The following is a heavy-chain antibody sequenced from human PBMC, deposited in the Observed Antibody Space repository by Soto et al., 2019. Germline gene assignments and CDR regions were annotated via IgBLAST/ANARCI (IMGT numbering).Heavy chain of an antibody. V-gene: IGHV3-30*18. CDR3: AKEFLPYGGNSYHFDY. D-gene: IGHD2-21*02. J-gene: IGHJ4*02. Sequence: GGSLRLSCAASGFTFSSYGMHWVRQAPGKGLEWVAVISYDGSNKYYADSVKGRFTISRDNSKNTLYLQMNSLRAEDTAVYYCAKEFLPYGGNSYHFDYWGQGTLVTVSS. CDR2: ISYDGSNK. CDR1: GFTFSSYG.